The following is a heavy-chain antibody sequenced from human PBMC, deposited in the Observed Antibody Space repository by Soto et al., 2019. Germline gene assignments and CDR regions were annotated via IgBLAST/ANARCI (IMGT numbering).Heavy chain of an antibody. CDR3: TKAAYNWNPDWGNWFDP. D-gene: IGHD1-20*01. CDR2: ISDSGHST. CDR1: GFTFSSYA. V-gene: IGHV3-23*01. J-gene: IGHJ5*02. Sequence: GGSLRLSCAASGFTFSSYAMSWVRQAPGKGLEWVSTISDSGHSTYYADSVKGRFTISRDNSKNTLYLQMSSLRAEDTAFYYCTKAAYNWNPDWGNWFDPWGQGTLVTVSS.